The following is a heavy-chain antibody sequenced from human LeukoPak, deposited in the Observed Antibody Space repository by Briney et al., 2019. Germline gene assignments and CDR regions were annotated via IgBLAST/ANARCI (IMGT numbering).Heavy chain of an antibody. CDR2: ISGGGGST. D-gene: IGHD2-8*01. Sequence: GGSLRLSCAASGFAFSSYAMSWVRQAPGKGLEWVSAISGGGGSTYYADSVKGRFTISRDNSKNTLYLQMNSLRAEDTAVYYCARDDCTNGVCYPKEVLNYYYYGMDVWGQGTTVTVSS. CDR3: ARDDCTNGVCYPKEVLNYYYYGMDV. CDR1: GFAFSSYA. J-gene: IGHJ6*02. V-gene: IGHV3-23*01.